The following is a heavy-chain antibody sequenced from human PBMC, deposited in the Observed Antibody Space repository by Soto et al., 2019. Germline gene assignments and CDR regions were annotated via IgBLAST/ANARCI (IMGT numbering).Heavy chain of an antibody. J-gene: IGHJ4*02. V-gene: IGHV3-30*18. D-gene: IGHD1-26*01. CDR1: GFTFSSYG. Sequence: QVQLVESGGGVVQPGRSLRLSCVASGFTFSSYGMHWVRQAPGKGLEWVAIISYDGSNTYYADSVKGRFTISRDNSKNTLYLQMNSLRAEETSVYYCAKEGGLSGSYYISSSYYFDYWGQGTLVTVSS. CDR3: AKEGGLSGSYYISSSYYFDY. CDR2: ISYDGSNT.